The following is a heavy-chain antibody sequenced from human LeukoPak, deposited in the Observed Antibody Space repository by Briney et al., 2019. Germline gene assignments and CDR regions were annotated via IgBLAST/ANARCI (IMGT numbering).Heavy chain of an antibody. CDR3: AKDHAYYYYDSSGYYDY. D-gene: IGHD3-22*01. CDR2: ISYDGSNK. CDR1: GFTFSSYG. J-gene: IGHJ4*02. Sequence: PGRSLRLSCAASGFTFSSYGMHWVRQAPGKGLEWVAVISYDGSNKYYADSVKGRFTISRDNSNNPLYLQMNSLRAEDTAVFYCAKDHAYYYYDSSGYYDYWGQGTLVTVSS. V-gene: IGHV3-30*18.